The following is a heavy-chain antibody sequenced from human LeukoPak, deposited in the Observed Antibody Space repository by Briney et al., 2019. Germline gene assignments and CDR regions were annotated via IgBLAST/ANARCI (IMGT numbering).Heavy chain of an antibody. J-gene: IGHJ4*02. V-gene: IGHV1-2*02. Sequence: ASVKVSCKASGYTFSGYYMHWVRQAPGQGLEWMGWINPSSGGTNYAQKFQGRVTMTRDTSISTAYMELSRLRSDDTAVYYCARDRGSGWYEFDYWGQGTLVTVSS. CDR2: INPSSGGT. D-gene: IGHD6-19*01. CDR1: GYTFSGYY. CDR3: ARDRGSGWYEFDY.